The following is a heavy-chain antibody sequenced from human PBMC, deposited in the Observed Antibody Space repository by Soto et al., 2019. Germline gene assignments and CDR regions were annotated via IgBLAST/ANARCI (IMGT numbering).Heavy chain of an antibody. CDR2: ISAYNGNT. J-gene: IGHJ5*02. CDR3: ARGGPYDFWSGSNWFDP. Sequence: ASVKVSCKASGYTFTRYGISWVRQAPGQGLEWMGWISAYNGNTNYAQKLQGRVTMTTDTSTSTAYMDLKSLRSDDTAVYYCARGGPYDFWSGSNWFDPWGQGTLVTVSS. V-gene: IGHV1-18*01. D-gene: IGHD3-3*01. CDR1: GYTFTRYG.